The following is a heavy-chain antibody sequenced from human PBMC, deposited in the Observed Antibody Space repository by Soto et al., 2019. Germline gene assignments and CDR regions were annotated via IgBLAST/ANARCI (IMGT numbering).Heavy chain of an antibody. D-gene: IGHD3-10*01. CDR3: ARSLWGYGSGSRPVWFDP. J-gene: IGHJ5*02. Sequence: SETLSLTCTVSGGSISSGDYYWSWIRQPPGKGLEWIGYIYYSGSTYYNLSLKSRVTISVDTSKNQFSLKLSSVTAADTAVYYCARSLWGYGSGSRPVWFDPWGQGTLVTVSS. CDR2: IYYSGST. V-gene: IGHV4-30-4*01. CDR1: GGSISSGDYY.